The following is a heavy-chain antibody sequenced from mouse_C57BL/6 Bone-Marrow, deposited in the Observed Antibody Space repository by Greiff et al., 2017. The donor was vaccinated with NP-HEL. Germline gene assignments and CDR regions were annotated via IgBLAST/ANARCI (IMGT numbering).Heavy chain of an antibody. Sequence: QVQLQQSGAELMKPGASVKLSCKATGYTFTGYWIEWVKQRPGHGLEWIGEILPGSGSTNYNEKFKGKATFTADTSSKPAYMQLSSLTTEDAAIYYCARRVYYSNRGYFDYWGQGTTLTVSS. CDR3: ARRVYYSNRGYFDY. V-gene: IGHV1-9*01. D-gene: IGHD2-5*01. J-gene: IGHJ2*01. CDR1: GYTFTGYW. CDR2: ILPGSGST.